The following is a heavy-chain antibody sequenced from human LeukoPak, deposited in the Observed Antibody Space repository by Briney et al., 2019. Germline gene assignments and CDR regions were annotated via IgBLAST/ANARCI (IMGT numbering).Heavy chain of an antibody. CDR3: ARDFTHTAVVIHYYGLDV. Sequence: GGSLRLSCAASGFTFSDYYMSWVRQAPGKGLEWVSYISLSGSTVYYADSVKGRFTISRDNAKNSLYLQMNSLRAEDTAVYYCARDFTHTAVVIHYYGLDVWGQGTTVTVSS. J-gene: IGHJ6*02. V-gene: IGHV3-11*01. D-gene: IGHD5-18*01. CDR2: ISLSGSTV. CDR1: GFTFSDYY.